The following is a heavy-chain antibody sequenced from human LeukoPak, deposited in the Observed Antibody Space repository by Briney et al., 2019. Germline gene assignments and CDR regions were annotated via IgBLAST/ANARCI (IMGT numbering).Heavy chain of an antibody. V-gene: IGHV3-30*04. CDR2: ISYDGSNK. J-gene: IGHJ6*03. D-gene: IGHD6-13*01. Sequence: PGGSLRLSCAASGFTFSSYAMHWVRQAPGKGLEWVAVISYDGSNKYYADSVKGRFTISRDNSKNTLYLQMNSLRAEDTAVYYCARGEAAAGTINHYYYYMDVWGKGTTVTVSS. CDR3: ARGEAAAGTINHYYYYMDV. CDR1: GFTFSSYA.